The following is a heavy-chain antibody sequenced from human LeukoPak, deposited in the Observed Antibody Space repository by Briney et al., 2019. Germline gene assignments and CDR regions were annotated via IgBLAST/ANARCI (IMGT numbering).Heavy chain of an antibody. CDR2: ISSCGSTI. CDR1: EFFLSNYY. Sequence: GGSLRLSCAASEFFLSNYYMSWIRQAPGKGLDWISYISSCGSTISYADSVRGRFTISRDNAKNSLYLQMNSLTAEDTAVYYCARELEGDYRSGTFFDHWGQGNMVTVSS. D-gene: IGHD3-10*01. V-gene: IGHV3-11*01. J-gene: IGHJ4*02. CDR3: ARELEGDYRSGTFFDH.